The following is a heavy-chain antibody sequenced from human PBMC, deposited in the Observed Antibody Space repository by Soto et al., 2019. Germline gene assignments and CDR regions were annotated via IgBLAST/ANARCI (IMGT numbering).Heavy chain of an antibody. D-gene: IGHD2-2*01. V-gene: IGHV1-69*06. CDR1: GGTFSSYA. J-gene: IGHJ6*02. CDR3: ARSQGSSTSLEIYYYYYYGMDV. CDR2: IILISGTA. Sequence: SVKVSCKASGGTFSSYAISWVRQAPGQGLEWMGGIILISGTANYAQKFQGRVTITADKSTSTAYMELSSLRSEDTAVYYCARSQGSSTSLEIYYYYYYGMDVWGQGTTVTVSS.